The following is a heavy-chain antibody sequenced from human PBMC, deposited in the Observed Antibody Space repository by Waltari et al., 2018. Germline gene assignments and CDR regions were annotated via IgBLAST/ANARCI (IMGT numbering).Heavy chain of an antibody. V-gene: IGHV1-3*01. CDR2: INAGNGNT. CDR3: ARGRDYYDSSGYYSYYFDY. J-gene: IGHJ4*02. Sequence: QVQLVQSGAEVKKPGASVKVSCKASGYTFTSYAMHWVRQAPGQRLEWMGWINAGNGNTKYSQKFQGRVTITRDTSASTAYMELSSLRSEDTAVYYCARGRDYYDSSGYYSYYFDYWGQGTLVTVSS. CDR1: GYTFTSYA. D-gene: IGHD3-22*01.